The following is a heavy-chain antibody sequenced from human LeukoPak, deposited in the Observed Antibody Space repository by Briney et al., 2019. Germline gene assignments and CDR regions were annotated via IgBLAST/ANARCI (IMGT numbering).Heavy chain of an antibody. J-gene: IGHJ6*03. CDR1: GYTFTSYG. Sequence: ASVKVSCKASGYTFTSYGISWVRQAPGQGVEWMGWISTYNGNTNYAQKVQGRVTMTTDKSTSTAYMELRSLRSDDTAVYYCAREGLRSIAARRGTRDYMDVWGKGTTVIVSS. D-gene: IGHD6-6*01. CDR3: AREGLRSIAARRGTRDYMDV. CDR2: ISTYNGNT. V-gene: IGHV1-18*01.